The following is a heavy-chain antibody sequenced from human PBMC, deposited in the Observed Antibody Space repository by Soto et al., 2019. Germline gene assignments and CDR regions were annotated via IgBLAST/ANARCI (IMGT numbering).Heavy chain of an antibody. D-gene: IGHD6-6*01. CDR3: ARDLGLYSSSPLHWFDP. Sequence: ASVKVSCKASGYTFTGYYMHWVRQAPGQGLEWMGWINPNSGGTNYAQKFQGRVTMTRDTSISTAYMELSRLRSDDTAVYYCARDLGLYSSSPLHWFDPWGQGTLVTVSS. CDR2: INPNSGGT. CDR1: GYTFTGYY. J-gene: IGHJ5*02. V-gene: IGHV1-2*02.